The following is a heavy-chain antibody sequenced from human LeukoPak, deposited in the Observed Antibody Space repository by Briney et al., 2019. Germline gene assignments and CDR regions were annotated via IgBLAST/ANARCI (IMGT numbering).Heavy chain of an antibody. CDR2: IYTRGST. V-gene: IGHV4-4*07. J-gene: IGHJ4*02. CDR3: ARDLGGSGWYL. CDR1: RGSLRSST. D-gene: IGHD6-19*01. Sequence: PSETLSLTPTVPRGSLRSSTWSWIPQPARGGRGWIWRIYTRGSTNYNPSLKSRVTMSVDTSKNQFSLKLSSVTAADTAVYYCARDLGGSGWYLWGQGTLVTVSS.